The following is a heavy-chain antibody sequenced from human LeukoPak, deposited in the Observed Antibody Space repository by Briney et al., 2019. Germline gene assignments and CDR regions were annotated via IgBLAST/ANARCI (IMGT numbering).Heavy chain of an antibody. J-gene: IGHJ4*02. CDR2: IYYSGST. V-gene: IGHV4-59*08. CDR1: GGSISSYY. D-gene: IGHD6-13*01. Sequence: PSETLSLTCTVSGGSISSYYWSWIRQPPGKGLEWIGYIYYSGSTNYNPSLKSRVTISVDTSKNQFSLKLSSVTAAATAVYYCARLRVYSSSWYKNYFDYWGQGTLVTVSS. CDR3: ARLRVYSSSWYKNYFDY.